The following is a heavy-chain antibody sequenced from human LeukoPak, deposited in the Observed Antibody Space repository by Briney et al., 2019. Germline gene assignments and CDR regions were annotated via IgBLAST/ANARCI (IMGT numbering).Heavy chain of an antibody. Sequence: GGSLRLSCAASGFTFSSYAMSWVRQAPGKGLEWVSAISGSGGSTYYADSVKGRFTISRDNSKNTLYLQMNSLRAEDTAVYYCAKDESRYCNGGSCYPFDLWGQGTLVTVSS. J-gene: IGHJ4*02. CDR3: AKDESRYCNGGSCYPFDL. CDR1: GFTFSSYA. D-gene: IGHD2-15*01. CDR2: ISGSGGST. V-gene: IGHV3-23*01.